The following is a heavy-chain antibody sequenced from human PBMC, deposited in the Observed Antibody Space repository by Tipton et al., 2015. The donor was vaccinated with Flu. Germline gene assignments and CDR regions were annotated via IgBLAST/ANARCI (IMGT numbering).Heavy chain of an antibody. V-gene: IGHV4-4*07. CDR1: GGSISSYY. D-gene: IGHD1-14*01. CDR2: IYTGGIT. J-gene: IGHJ3*02. CDR3: ASGNNGAFDI. Sequence: TLSLTCTVSGGSISSYYWNWIRQPAGKRLEWIGRIYTGGITDYNPSLKSRVTVSVDTSKKHFSLKLTSVTAADTAVYYCASGNNGAFDIWGQGTMVTVSS.